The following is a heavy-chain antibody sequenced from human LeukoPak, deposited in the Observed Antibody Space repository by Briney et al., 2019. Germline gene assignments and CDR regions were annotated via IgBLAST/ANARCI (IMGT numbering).Heavy chain of an antibody. CDR2: ISGGGVVT. CDR1: GFTFSNYA. J-gene: IGHJ6*03. D-gene: IGHD5-24*01. Sequence: GGSLRLSCAASGFTFSNYAMSWVRQAPGKGLEWVSAISGGGVVTNYADSVKGRFTISRDNSKNTVYLRMNTLRAEDTAVYFCAKRTYRDDHNRASMGYYYYIDVWGKGTTVTVSS. V-gene: IGHV3-23*01. CDR3: AKRTYRDDHNRASMGYYYYIDV.